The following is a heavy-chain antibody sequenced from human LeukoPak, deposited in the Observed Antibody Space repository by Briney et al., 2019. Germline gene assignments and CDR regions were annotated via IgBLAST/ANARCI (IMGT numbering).Heavy chain of an antibody. V-gene: IGHV3-48*01. CDR2: ISSSSSTI. J-gene: IGHJ4*02. Sequence: GGSLRLSCAASGFTFSSYSMNWVRQAPGKGLEWVSYISSSSSTIYYADSVKGRFTISRDNAKNSLYLQMNSLRAEDTAVYYCAKDRSYDSSGYLDYWGQGTLVTVSS. D-gene: IGHD3-22*01. CDR3: AKDRSYDSSGYLDY. CDR1: GFTFSSYS.